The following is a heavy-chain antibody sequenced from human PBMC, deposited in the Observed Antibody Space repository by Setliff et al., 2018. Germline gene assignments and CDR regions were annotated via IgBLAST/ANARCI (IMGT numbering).Heavy chain of an antibody. J-gene: IGHJ6*03. CDR1: GFSFSNYG. CDR3: SKALSPGQVGGYYYEMGSGLMVTAIQGYMDV. D-gene: IGHD2-21*02. V-gene: IGHV3-48*01. Sequence: PGGSLRLSCVVSGFSFSNYGMTWVRQAPGKGLEWISYISTSSGTRYYADSVKGRFTISRDNANQSLYLQMNSLRAEDTAVYYCSKALSPGQVGGYYYEMGSGLMVTAIQGYMDVWGKGTTVTVSS. CDR2: ISTSSGTR.